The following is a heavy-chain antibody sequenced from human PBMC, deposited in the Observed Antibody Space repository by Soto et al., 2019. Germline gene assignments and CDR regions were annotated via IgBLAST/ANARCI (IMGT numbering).Heavy chain of an antibody. Sequence: GWSLRLSCASSVFSFINYGMHWVRQAPGKGLEWVAVISYDGSSKYHADSVKGRFTISRDNSKNTLHLQMNSLRAEDTAVYYRSKDRRGGRAVLDSWGQGTPVTVSS. J-gene: IGHJ4*02. V-gene: IGHV3-30*18. CDR2: ISYDGSSK. CDR3: SKDRRGGRAVLDS. D-gene: IGHD2-8*01. CDR1: VFSFINYG.